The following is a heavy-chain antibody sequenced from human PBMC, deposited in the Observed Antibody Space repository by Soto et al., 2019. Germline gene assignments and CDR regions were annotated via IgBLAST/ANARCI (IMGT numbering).Heavy chain of an antibody. J-gene: IGHJ3*02. CDR1: GGSFSGYY. CDR3: ARVKGDDSSGYYYGDAFDI. V-gene: IGHV4-34*01. Sequence: SETLSLTCAVYGGSFSGYYWSWIRQPPGKGLEWIGEINHSGSTNYNPSLRSRVTISVDTSKNQFSLKLSSVTAADTAVYYCARVKGDDSSGYYYGDAFDIWGQGTMVTVSS. D-gene: IGHD3-22*01. CDR2: INHSGST.